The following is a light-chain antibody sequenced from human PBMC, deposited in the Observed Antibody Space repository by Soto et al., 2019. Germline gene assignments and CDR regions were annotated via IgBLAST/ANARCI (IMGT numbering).Light chain of an antibody. CDR1: QSVSSN. Sequence: EIVMTQSPATLSVSPGERATLFCRASQSVSSNLAWYQQQPGQAPRLLIYGASTRATGIPARFSGSGSGTEFTLTISSLQSAEFAGYHCQQYNNWPFTFGQGTKMEIK. CDR3: QQYNNWPFT. CDR2: GAS. J-gene: IGKJ2*01. V-gene: IGKV3-15*01.